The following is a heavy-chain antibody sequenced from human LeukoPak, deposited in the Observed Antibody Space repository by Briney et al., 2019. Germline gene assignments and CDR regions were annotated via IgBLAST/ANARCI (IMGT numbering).Heavy chain of an antibody. J-gene: IGHJ4*02. Sequence: SETLSLTCAVYGGSFSGYYWSWIRQPPGKGLEWIGEINHSGSTNYNPSLKSRVTMSVDTSKNQFSLKLSSVTAADTAVYYCARFVKSAATDYWGQGTLVTVSS. D-gene: IGHD2-15*01. V-gene: IGHV4-34*01. CDR2: INHSGST. CDR1: GGSFSGYY. CDR3: ARFVKSAATDY.